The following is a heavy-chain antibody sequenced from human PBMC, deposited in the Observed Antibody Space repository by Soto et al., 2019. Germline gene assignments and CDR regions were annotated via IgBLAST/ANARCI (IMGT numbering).Heavy chain of an antibody. V-gene: IGHV3-7*01. J-gene: IGHJ1*01. CDR1: GFTFSNSW. CDR2: INQDGNEK. D-gene: IGHD1-26*01. Sequence: VGSLRLSCAVSGFTFSNSWMSWVRQTPGKGLEWVANINQDGNEKYYLDSVRGRFTISRDNAKNSLYLQMNGLRADDTAVYYCARELIVGPAEYFLDWGQGTQVTVSS. CDR3: ARELIVGPAEYFLD.